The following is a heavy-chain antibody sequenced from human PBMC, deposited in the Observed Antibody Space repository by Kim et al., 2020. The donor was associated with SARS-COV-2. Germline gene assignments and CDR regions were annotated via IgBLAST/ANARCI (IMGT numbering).Heavy chain of an antibody. V-gene: IGHV3-11*05. J-gene: IGHJ4*02. Sequence: GGSLRLSCAASGFTFSDYYMSWIRQAPGKGLEWVSSISSSSSYTNYADSVKGRFTISRDNAKNSLYLQMNSLRAEDTAVYYCARGYSSSSGVDYWGQGTLVTVSS. CDR3: ARGYSSSSGVDY. D-gene: IGHD6-6*01. CDR1: GFTFSDYY. CDR2: ISSSSSYT.